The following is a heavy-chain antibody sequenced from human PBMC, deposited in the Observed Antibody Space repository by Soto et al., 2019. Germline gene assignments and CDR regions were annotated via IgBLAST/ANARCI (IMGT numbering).Heavy chain of an antibody. CDR3: ARDGQTTMGLGVRWGSYNHYGMDV. V-gene: IGHV1-18*04. CDR2: ISTYNGNT. CDR1: GYTFTSYG. D-gene: IGHD3-10*01. Sequence: QVQLVQSGAEVKKPGASVKVSCKASGYTFTSYGISWVRQAPGQGLEWMGWISTYNGNTNYAQKLQGRVTMTTDTTTSTAYMELMSLRSDDTAVYYCARDGQTTMGLGVRWGSYNHYGMDVWGQGTTVTVSS. J-gene: IGHJ6*02.